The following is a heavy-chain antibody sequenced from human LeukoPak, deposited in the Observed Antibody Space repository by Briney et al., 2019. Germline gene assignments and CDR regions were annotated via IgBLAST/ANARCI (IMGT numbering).Heavy chain of an antibody. D-gene: IGHD2-8*01. CDR3: ARALIYYYYMNV. CDR2: INAGNGDT. J-gene: IGHJ6*03. Sequence: ASVKVSCKASGYTFTSYAMHWVRQAPGQSLEWMGWINAGNGDTKYSQKFQGRVTFTRDTSASTAYMELSGLRSEDTAVYYCARALIYYYYMNVWGKGTTVTVSS. V-gene: IGHV1-3*01. CDR1: GYTFTSYA.